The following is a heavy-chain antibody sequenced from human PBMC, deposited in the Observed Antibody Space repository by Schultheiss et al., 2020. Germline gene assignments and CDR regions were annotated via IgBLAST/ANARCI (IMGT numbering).Heavy chain of an antibody. V-gene: IGHV4-39*01. J-gene: IGHJ5*02. CDR2: IYYSGST. CDR1: GGSISSSSYY. CDR3: ARLGGYSYGRNWFDP. D-gene: IGHD5-18*01. Sequence: SETLSLTCTVSGGSISSSSYYWGWIRQPPGKGLEWIGSIYYSGSTYYNPSLKSRVTISVDTSKNQFSLKLSSVTAADTAVYYCARLGGYSYGRNWFDPWGQGTLVTVSS.